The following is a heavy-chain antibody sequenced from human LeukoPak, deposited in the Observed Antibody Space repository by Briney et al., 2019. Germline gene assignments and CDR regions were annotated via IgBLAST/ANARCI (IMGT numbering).Heavy chain of an antibody. CDR3: ARVFGAGYSDY. Sequence: PGGSLRLSCAASGFTFSSYSMNWVRQAPGKGLEWVSYISSSSSTIYYADSVKGRFTISRDNAKNSLYLQMNSLRAEDTAVYYCARVFGAGYSDYWGQGTLVTVSP. J-gene: IGHJ4*02. V-gene: IGHV3-48*01. CDR2: ISSSSSTI. D-gene: IGHD4/OR15-4a*01. CDR1: GFTFSSYS.